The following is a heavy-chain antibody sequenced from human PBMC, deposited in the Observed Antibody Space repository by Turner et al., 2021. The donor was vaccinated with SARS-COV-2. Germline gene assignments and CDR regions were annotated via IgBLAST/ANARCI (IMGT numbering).Heavy chain of an antibody. J-gene: IGHJ3*02. CDR3: TKDYYHSIGYADAFDM. V-gene: IGHV3-23*01. CDR2: ISGSGGNT. Sequence: EVQLLESGGGVVQPGGALSLSCTASGFIFNNYAMSWVRQAPGKVLEWVAAISGSGGNTYYADSAKGRFTISRDNSKNTQYLQMNSLGAEDTALYYCTKDYYHSIGYADAFDMWGQGTAVIVSS. CDR1: GFIFNNYA. D-gene: IGHD3-22*01.